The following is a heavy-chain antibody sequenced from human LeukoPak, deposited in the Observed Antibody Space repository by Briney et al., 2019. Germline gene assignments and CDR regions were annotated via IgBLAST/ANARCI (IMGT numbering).Heavy chain of an antibody. CDR3: ARDIFVSYWGYYYMDV. J-gene: IGHJ6*03. V-gene: IGHV3-53*01. D-gene: IGHD1-26*01. CDR1: GLTVSSNY. CDR2: IYSGGST. Sequence: GGSLRLSCAASGLTVSSNYMSWVRQAPGKGLEWVSVIYSGGSTYYADSVKGRFTISRDNSKNTLYPQMNSLRAEDTAVYYCARDIFVSYWGYYYMDVWGKGTTVTVSS.